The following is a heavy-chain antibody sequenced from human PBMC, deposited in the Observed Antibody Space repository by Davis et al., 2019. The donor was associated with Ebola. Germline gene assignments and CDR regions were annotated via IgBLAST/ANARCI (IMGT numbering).Heavy chain of an antibody. J-gene: IGHJ4*02. Sequence: SETLSLTCTVSGGSISSSTYYWGWIRQPPGKGLEWIGNMDYSGSSYYNPSLKSRVTISVDTSKNQFSLKLSSVTAADTAVYYCAREEGYCSGGSCYSGYFDYWGQGTLVTVSS. D-gene: IGHD2-15*01. V-gene: IGHV4-39*07. CDR1: GGSISSSTYY. CDR2: MDYSGSS. CDR3: AREEGYCSGGSCYSGYFDY.